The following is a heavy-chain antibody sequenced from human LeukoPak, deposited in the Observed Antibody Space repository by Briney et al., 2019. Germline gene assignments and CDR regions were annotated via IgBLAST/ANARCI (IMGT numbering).Heavy chain of an antibody. Sequence: PGGSLRLSCAASGFTVSSNYMSWVRQAPGKGLEWVSVIYSGGSTYYADSVKGRFTISRDNSKNTLYLQMNSLRAEDTAVYYCARAPVTATFLSYFDYWGQGTLVTVSS. CDR1: GFTVSSNY. V-gene: IGHV3-66*01. J-gene: IGHJ4*02. CDR3: ARAPVTATFLSYFDY. D-gene: IGHD2-21*02. CDR2: IYSGGST.